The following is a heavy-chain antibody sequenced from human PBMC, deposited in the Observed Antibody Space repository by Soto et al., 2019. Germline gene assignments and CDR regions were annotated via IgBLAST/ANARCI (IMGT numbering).Heavy chain of an antibody. CDR2: ISGSGGST. Sequence: PGGSLRLSCAASGFTFSSYAMSWVRQAPGKGLEWVSAISGSGGSTYYADSVKGRFTISRDNSKNTLYLQMNSLRAEDTAVYYCAKGRFPGYCSGGSCYSGRYIDAFDIWGQGTMVTV. CDR1: GFTFSSYA. D-gene: IGHD2-15*01. V-gene: IGHV3-23*01. J-gene: IGHJ3*02. CDR3: AKGRFPGYCSGGSCYSGRYIDAFDI.